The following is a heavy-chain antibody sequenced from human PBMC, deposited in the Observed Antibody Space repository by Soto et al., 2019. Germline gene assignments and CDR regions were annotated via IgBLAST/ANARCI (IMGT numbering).Heavy chain of an antibody. Sequence: SXKVSCKTSGYSXTSNASTWVRQAPGQGLEWMGWISTYSGDPNYAQKFQVRVTMTTDTSTNTAYMELRNLRSDDTAVYYCERVWGSYQAPSGGAGFDPWGQGTLGTVS. D-gene: IGHD3-16*02. CDR3: ERVWGSYQAPSGGAGFDP. V-gene: IGHV1-18*04. CDR2: ISTYSGDP. J-gene: IGHJ5*02. CDR1: GYSXTSNA.